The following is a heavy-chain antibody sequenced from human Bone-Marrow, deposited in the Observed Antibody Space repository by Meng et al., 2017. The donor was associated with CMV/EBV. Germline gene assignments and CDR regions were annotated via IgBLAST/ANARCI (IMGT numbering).Heavy chain of an antibody. CDR1: GYTFTSYG. Sequence: ASVKVSCKASGYTFTSYGISWVRQAPGQGLEWMGWISAYNGNTNYAQKLQGRVTMTTDTSTSTAYMELRSLRSDDTAVYYCARDRTVTIFGVVNRGAWFDPWGQGTLVPVSS. CDR3: ARDRTVTIFGVVNRGAWFDP. V-gene: IGHV1-18*01. D-gene: IGHD3-3*01. J-gene: IGHJ5*02. CDR2: ISAYNGNT.